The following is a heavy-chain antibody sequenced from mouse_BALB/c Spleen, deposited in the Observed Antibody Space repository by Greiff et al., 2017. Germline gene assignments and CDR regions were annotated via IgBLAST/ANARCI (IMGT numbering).Heavy chain of an antibody. J-gene: IGHJ3*01. CDR2: INPSTGYT. D-gene: IGHD3-3*01. CDR1: GYTFTSYW. V-gene: IGHV1-7*01. Sequence: VQLVESGAELVKPGASVKLSCKASGYTFTSYWMHWVKQRPGQGLEWIGYINPSTGYTEYNQKFKDKATLTADKSSSTAYMQLSSLTSEDSAVYYCARWGRGFAYWGQGTLVTVSA. CDR3: ARWGRGFAY.